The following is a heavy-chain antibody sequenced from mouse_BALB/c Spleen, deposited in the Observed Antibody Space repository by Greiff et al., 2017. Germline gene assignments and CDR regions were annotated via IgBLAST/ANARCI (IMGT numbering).Heavy chain of an antibody. D-gene: IGHD2-1*01. V-gene: IGHV2-6-7*01. CDR1: GFSLTGYG. J-gene: IGHJ4*01. CDR2: IWGDGST. Sequence: QVQLKESGPGLVAPSQSLSITCTVSGFSLTGYGVNWVRQPPGKGLEWLGMIWGDGSTDYNSALKSRLSISKDNSKSQVFLKMNSLQTDDTARYYCAREYYGNYVYYAMDYWGQGTSVTVSS. CDR3: AREYYGNYVYYAMDY.